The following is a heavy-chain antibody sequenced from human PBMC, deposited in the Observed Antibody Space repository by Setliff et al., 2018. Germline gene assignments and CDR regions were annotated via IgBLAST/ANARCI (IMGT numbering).Heavy chain of an antibody. CDR2: LHTSGST. CDR3: ARGRMRGSCSGPSCTYDPFDI. D-gene: IGHD2-2*01. Sequence: SETLSLTCAVSGGSISSGSYYWSWIRQPAGKGLEWVGRLHTSGSTNYNPSLKSRVTISVDTSKNQFSLKLRSVTAADTAVYYCARGRMRGSCSGPSCTYDPFDIWGQGTPVTVSS. J-gene: IGHJ3*02. CDR1: GGSISSGSYY. V-gene: IGHV4-61*02.